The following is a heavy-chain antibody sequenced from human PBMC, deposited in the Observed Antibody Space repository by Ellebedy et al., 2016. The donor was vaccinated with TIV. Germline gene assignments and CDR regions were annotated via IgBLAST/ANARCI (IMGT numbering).Heavy chain of an antibody. Sequence: GESLKISCAASGISLRSYAMSWVRQAPGKGLEWVSTIGGSGGTPYYRESVKGRFTISRDTSRNTLYLQKSSLRAEDTAVYYCAKLPVAYNWNYADDYWGQGALVTVSS. J-gene: IGHJ4*02. CDR2: IGGSGGTP. V-gene: IGHV3-23*01. CDR3: AKLPVAYNWNYADDY. CDR1: GISLRSYA. D-gene: IGHD1-7*01.